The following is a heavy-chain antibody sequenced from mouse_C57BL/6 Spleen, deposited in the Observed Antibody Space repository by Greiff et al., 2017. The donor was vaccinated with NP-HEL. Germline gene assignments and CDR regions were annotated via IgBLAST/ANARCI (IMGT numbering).Heavy chain of an antibody. J-gene: IGHJ2*01. D-gene: IGHD2-3*01. V-gene: IGHV1-82*01. CDR2: IYPGDGDT. CDR1: GYASSSSW. Sequence: VQLKESGPELVKPGASVKISCKASGYASSSSWMNWVKQRPGKGLEWIGRIYPGDGDTNYNGKFKGKATLTADKSSSTAYMQLSSLTSEDSAVYFCARTPDGYSWGWGQGTTLTVSS. CDR3: ARTPDGYSWG.